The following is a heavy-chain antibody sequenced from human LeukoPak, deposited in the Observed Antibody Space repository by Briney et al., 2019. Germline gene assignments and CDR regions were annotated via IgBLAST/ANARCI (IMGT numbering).Heavy chain of an antibody. D-gene: IGHD3-10*01. J-gene: IGHJ4*02. Sequence: ASVKVSCKASGYTFSSYYMHWVRQAPGQGLEWMGIINPSGGSTIYAHNFQGRVTMTTDTSTSTAYMELRSLRSDDTAVYYCARDDGVPPFDYWGQGTLVTVSS. CDR3: ARDDGVPPFDY. CDR2: INPSGGST. V-gene: IGHV1-46*01. CDR1: GYTFSSYY.